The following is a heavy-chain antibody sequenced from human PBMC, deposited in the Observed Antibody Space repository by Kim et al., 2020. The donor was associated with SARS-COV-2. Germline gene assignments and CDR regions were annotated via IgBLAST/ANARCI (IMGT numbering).Heavy chain of an antibody. J-gene: IGHJ4*02. CDR2: VNGGDETT. D-gene: IGHD2-2*01. CDR3: AKGPRRVPSLFDS. Sequence: GGSLRLSCEYSGITFGSFAMTWVRPAPGKGLVWVSTVNGGDETTSYADSVKGWLTISRDNFKDAVYLQMSSLSAEDTASHYCAKGPRRVPSLFDSWAQG. V-gene: IGHV3-23*01. CDR1: GITFGSFA.